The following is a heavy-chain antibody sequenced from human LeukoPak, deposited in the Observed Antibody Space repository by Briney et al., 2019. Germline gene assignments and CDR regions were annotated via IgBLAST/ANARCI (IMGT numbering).Heavy chain of an antibody. Sequence: GGSLRLSCAASGFTFSSYGIHWVRQAPGKGLAWVAVIGYDGSKKYYADSVKGRFTISRDNSKNTLYLHMNSLRVEDTAVYYCARDRGGYCSGGTCYPGLLSYSMDVWGKGTTVTVSS. CDR1: GFTFSSYG. D-gene: IGHD2-15*01. CDR3: ARDRGGYCSGGTCYPGLLSYSMDV. CDR2: IGYDGSKK. J-gene: IGHJ6*04. V-gene: IGHV3-33*01.